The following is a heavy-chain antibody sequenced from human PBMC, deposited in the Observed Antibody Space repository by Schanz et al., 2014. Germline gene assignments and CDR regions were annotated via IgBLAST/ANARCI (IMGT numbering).Heavy chain of an antibody. CDR1: GYTLTGFG. Sequence: QVQLVQSGAEVKKPGASVKVSCKASGYTLTGFGVSWVRQAPGQGREWMGWISAYSGNSKYAQKLQGRVTMTTDTSTNTAYMELRSLTSDDTAVYYCARFNSGSHSPPYYYYGMDVWGQGTTVTVAS. CDR3: ARFNSGSHSPPYYYYGMDV. D-gene: IGHD1-26*01. V-gene: IGHV1-18*01. J-gene: IGHJ6*02. CDR2: ISAYSGNS.